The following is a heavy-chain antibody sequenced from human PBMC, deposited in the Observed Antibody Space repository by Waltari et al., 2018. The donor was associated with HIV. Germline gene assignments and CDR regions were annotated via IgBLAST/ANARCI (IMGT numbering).Heavy chain of an antibody. J-gene: IGHJ4*02. CDR2: IRYGGNNK. Sequence: QVLLVESGGGVVQLGGSLRPSCAGSGFTFSSYGMHWVRQAPGKGLEWVAFIRYGGNNKYYADSVKGRFTISRDNSKNTLYLQMNSLRAEDTAVYYCAKEPDYGDYYFDYWGQGTLVTVSS. CDR1: GFTFSSYG. CDR3: AKEPDYGDYYFDY. D-gene: IGHD4-17*01. V-gene: IGHV3-30*02.